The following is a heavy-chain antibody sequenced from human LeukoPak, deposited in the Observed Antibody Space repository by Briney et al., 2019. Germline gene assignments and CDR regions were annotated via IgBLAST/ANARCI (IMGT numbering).Heavy chain of an antibody. CDR2: IRYDGSNQ. Sequence: GGSLRLSCAASGFTFSSYAMHWVRQAPGKGLEWVAFIRYDGSNQYYADSVKGRFTISRDNSKNTLYLQMNTLRVEDTAVYYCAKGKGSGSDLFYSYYYMDVWGKGTTVTVSS. D-gene: IGHD1-26*01. CDR3: AKGKGSGSDLFYSYYYMDV. V-gene: IGHV3-30*02. CDR1: GFTFSSYA. J-gene: IGHJ6*03.